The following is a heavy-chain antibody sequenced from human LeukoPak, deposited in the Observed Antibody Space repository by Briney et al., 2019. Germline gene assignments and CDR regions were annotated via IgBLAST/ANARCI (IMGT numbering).Heavy chain of an antibody. CDR3: ARPIGFTMIPQGGAFDI. V-gene: IGHV4-34*01. CDR2: INHSGST. D-gene: IGHD3-22*01. J-gene: IGHJ3*02. CDR1: GGSFSGYY. Sequence: PSETLSLTCAVYGGSFSGYYWSWIRQPPGKGLEWIGEINHSGSTNYNPSLKSRVTISVDTSKNQFSLKLSSVTAADTAVYYCARPIGFTMIPQGGAFDIWGQGTMVTVSS.